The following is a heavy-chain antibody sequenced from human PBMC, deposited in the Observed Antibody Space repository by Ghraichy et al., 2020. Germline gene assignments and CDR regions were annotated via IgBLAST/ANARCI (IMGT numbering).Heavy chain of an antibody. V-gene: IGHV4-30-2*06. CDR1: GGSISSGGYS. D-gene: IGHD1-26*01. Sequence: SQTLSLTCAVSGGSISSGGYSWSWIRQSPGKGLEWIGYIYHSGSTYYNPSLKSRVTISVDRSKNQFSLKLSSVTAADTAVYYCARAGDYYFDYWGQGTLVTVSS. CDR2: IYHSGST. J-gene: IGHJ4*02. CDR3: ARAGDYYFDY.